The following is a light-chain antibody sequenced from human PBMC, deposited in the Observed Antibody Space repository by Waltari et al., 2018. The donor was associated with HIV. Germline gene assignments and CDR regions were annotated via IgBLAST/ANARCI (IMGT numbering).Light chain of an antibody. CDR2: DND. J-gene: IGLJ3*02. V-gene: IGLV1-51*01. CDR3: GTWDASLRTEV. CDR1: RSNIVSNY. Sequence: QSVLTQPPSVSAALGQKVTISCSGSRSNIVSNYVSWYQQLPGTAPKLVIYDNDKRPSGIPDRFSDAKSGTSATLGITGLLTGDEADYYCGTWDASLRTEVFGGGTKLTVL.